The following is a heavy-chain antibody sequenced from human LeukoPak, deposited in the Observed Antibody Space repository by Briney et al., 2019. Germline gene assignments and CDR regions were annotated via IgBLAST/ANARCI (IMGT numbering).Heavy chain of an antibody. J-gene: IGHJ4*02. CDR3: ARGRPHGNDY. CDR1: GFTFNSYW. V-gene: IGHV3-74*01. Sequence: PGGSLRLSCAASGFTFNSYWMNWVRQAPGKGLVWVSRIASDGSSTTYADSVKGRFSISRDNAKNTLYLQMNSLRVEDTAVYYCARGRPHGNDYWGQGTLVTVSS. CDR2: IASDGSST. D-gene: IGHD4-23*01.